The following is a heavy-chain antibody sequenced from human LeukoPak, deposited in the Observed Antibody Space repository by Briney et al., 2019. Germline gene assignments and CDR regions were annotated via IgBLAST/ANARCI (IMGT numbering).Heavy chain of an antibody. CDR1: GGSFSGYY. Sequence: SETLSLTCAVYGGSFSGYYWSWIRQPPGKGLEWIGEINHSGSTNYNPSLKSRVTISVDTSKNQFSLKLSSVTAADTAVYYCARVTMIVVVITTVPAFDIWGQGTMVTVSS. J-gene: IGHJ3*02. CDR2: INHSGST. D-gene: IGHD3-22*01. V-gene: IGHV4-34*01. CDR3: ARVTMIVVVITTVPAFDI.